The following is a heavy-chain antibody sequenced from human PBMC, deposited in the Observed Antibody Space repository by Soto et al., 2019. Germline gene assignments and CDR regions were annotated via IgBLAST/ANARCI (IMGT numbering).Heavy chain of an antibody. V-gene: IGHV3-11*01. J-gene: IGHJ5*02. CDR1: GFTFSGYY. CDR2: ISSSGSTI. D-gene: IGHD2-15*01. Sequence: GGSLRLSCAASGFTFSGYYMSWIRQAPGKGLEWVSYISSSGSTIYYADSVKGRFTISRDNAKNSLYLQMNSLRAEDTAVYYCARDLGYCSGGSCYALFDPWGQGTLVTVSA. CDR3: ARDLGYCSGGSCYALFDP.